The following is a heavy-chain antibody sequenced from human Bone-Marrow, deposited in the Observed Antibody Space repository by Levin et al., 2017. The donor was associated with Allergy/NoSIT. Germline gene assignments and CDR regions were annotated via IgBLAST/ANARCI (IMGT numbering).Heavy chain of an antibody. D-gene: IGHD2-15*01. J-gene: IGHJ3*01. V-gene: IGHV3-11*01. CDR1: GFTFSDYY. CDR2: ISSGGDTI. CDR3: ARGGFCSGGSCYSRRGNDALDF. Sequence: GESLKISCAASGFTFSDYYMTWIRQAPGQGLDWVSYISSGGDTIYSADSLKGRFTMSRDNAENSLYLEMNSLRDDDTGVYFCARGGFCSGGSCYSRRGNDALDFWGQGAMVTVSS.